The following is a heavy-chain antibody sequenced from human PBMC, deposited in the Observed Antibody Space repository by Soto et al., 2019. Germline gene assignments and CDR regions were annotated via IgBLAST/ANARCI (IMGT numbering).Heavy chain of an antibody. D-gene: IGHD5-12*01. CDR1: GFTFSSYA. CDR2: IRGSGGST. Sequence: EVQLLESGGGLVQPGGSLRLSCAASGFTFSSYAMSWVRQAPGKGLERVSAIRGSGGSTYYADSVKGRFTISRDNSKNTLYRQMNSLRAEDTAVYYCARHLPSGYDKYNCFDPWGQGTLVTVSS. J-gene: IGHJ5*02. CDR3: ARHLPSGYDKYNCFDP. V-gene: IGHV3-23*01.